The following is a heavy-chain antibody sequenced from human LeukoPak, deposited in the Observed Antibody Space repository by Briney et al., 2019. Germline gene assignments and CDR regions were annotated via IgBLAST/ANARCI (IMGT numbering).Heavy chain of an antibody. CDR3: AREYSTTWEDYHYYMDV. V-gene: IGHV1-2*06. J-gene: IGHJ6*03. D-gene: IGHD2/OR15-2a*01. CDR1: GYTFTGYY. CDR2: INPNSGGT. Sequence: ASVKVSCKASGYTFTGYYMQWVRQAPGQGLEWMGRINPNSGGTDYAQKFRGRVTMTRDTPINTAYMELNRLRSDDTAVYYCAREYSTTWEDYHYYMDVWGKGTTVTVSS.